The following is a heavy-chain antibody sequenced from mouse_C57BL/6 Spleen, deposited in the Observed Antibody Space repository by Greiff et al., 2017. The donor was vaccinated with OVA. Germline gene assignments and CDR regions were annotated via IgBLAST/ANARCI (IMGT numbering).Heavy chain of an antibody. Sequence: QVHVKQSGAELVRPGSSVKLSCKASGYTFTSYWMHWVKQRPIQGLEWIGNIDPSDSETHYNQKFKDKATLTVDKSSSTAYMQLSSLTSEDSAVYYCAREGGPYAMDYWGQGTSVTVSS. J-gene: IGHJ4*01. CDR3: AREGGPYAMDY. CDR2: IDPSDSET. CDR1: GYTFTSYW. V-gene: IGHV1-52*01.